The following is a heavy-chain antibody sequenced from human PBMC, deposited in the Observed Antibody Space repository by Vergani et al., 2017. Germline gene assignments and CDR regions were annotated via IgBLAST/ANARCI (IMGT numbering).Heavy chain of an antibody. CDR3: AKHYEAFYYFDY. CDR1: GFTFSNAW. Sequence: EVQLVESGGGLVKPGGSLRLSCAASGFTFSNAWMSWVRQAPGKGLEWVGRIKSKTDGGTTDYAAPVKGRFTISRDNSKNTLYLQMNSLRAEDTAVYYCAKHYEAFYYFDYWGQGTLVTVSS. J-gene: IGHJ4*02. V-gene: IGHV3-15*01. D-gene: IGHD4-17*01. CDR2: IKSKTDGGTT.